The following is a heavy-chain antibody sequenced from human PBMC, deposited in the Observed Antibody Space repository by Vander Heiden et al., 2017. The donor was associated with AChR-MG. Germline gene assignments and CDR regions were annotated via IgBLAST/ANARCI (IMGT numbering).Heavy chain of an antibody. CDR2: SSGSGGST. D-gene: IGHD3-3*01. Sequence: EVQLLESGGGLVQPGGSLRLSCAASGFTFSSYAMRWVRQAPGKGLGGGSASSGSGGSTYYADSVKGRLTISRDNSKNTLYLQMKSRRAEDTAVYYCAKGRETGPIYYYYGMDVWGQGPTVTVSS. V-gene: IGHV3-23*01. J-gene: IGHJ6*02. CDR3: AKGRETGPIYYYYGMDV. CDR1: GFTFSSYA.